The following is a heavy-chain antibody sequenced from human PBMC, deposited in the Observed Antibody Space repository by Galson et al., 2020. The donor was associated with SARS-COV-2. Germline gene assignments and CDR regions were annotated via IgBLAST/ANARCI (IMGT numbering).Heavy chain of an antibody. V-gene: IGHV1-46*01. CDR2: INPSNDAT. CDR1: GYTFIDYY. J-gene: IGHJ3*02. Sequence: ASVKVSCKASGYTFIDYYIHWVRQAPGQGLEWMGMINPSNDATRYPPKFRGRVTMTRDTSTSTVFMDLSSLKPEDTAVYYCARRLSTPTVRGLLGAFDIWGQGTMVTVS. D-gene: IGHD3-10*01. CDR3: ARRLSTPTVRGLLGAFDI.